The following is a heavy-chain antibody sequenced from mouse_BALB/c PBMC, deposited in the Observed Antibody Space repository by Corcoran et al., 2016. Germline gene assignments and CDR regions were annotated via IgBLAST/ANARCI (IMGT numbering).Heavy chain of an antibody. D-gene: IGHD1-1*01. J-gene: IGHJ2*01. Sequence: QVTLKESGPGILQPSQTLSLTCSFSGFSLSTSGMGVSWIRQPSGKGLEWLAHIYWADDKRYNPSLKSRLTISKDTSSNQVFLKITSVDTADTATYYCARNYGSSVDYWGQGTTLTVSS. CDR1: GFSLSTSGMG. CDR2: IYWADDK. V-gene: IGHV8-12*01. CDR3: ARNYGSSVDY.